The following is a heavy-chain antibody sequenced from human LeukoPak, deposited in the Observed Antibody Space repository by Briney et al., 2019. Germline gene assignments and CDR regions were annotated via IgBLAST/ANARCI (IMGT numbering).Heavy chain of an antibody. CDR1: RGSISSGSYY. V-gene: IGHV4-61*02. J-gene: IGHJ6*02. D-gene: IGHD3-10*01. CDR3: ARGRGRDVSFYYGMDV. Sequence: SQTLSLTCTVSRGSISSGSYYWSWIRQPAEKGLEWIGRIYSNGTTNHNPSLNSRATISVDTSKNHFSLKLSSVTAADTAVYYCARGRGRDVSFYYGMDVWGQGTTVTVSS. CDR2: IYSNGTT.